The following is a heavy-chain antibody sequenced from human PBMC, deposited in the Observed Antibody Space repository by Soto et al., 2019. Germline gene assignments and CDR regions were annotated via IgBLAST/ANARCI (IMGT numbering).Heavy chain of an antibody. V-gene: IGHV3-23*01. CDR3: ARSLSASPNYFFDY. CDR1: GFPFSSYA. J-gene: IGHJ4*02. CDR2: ISGSGGLT. Sequence: EMQLLVSGGGLVQPGGSLRLSCAASGFPFSSYAMSWVRQAPGKGLEWVSGISGSGGLTYYADSVKGRFTISRDNSKNTLYLQMNSLIADATALSYCARSLSASPNYFFDYWGQGTLVSVSS.